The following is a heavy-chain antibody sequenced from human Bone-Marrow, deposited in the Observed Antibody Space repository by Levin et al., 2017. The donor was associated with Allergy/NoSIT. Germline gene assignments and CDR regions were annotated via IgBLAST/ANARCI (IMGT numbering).Heavy chain of an antibody. CDR2: INPNSGST. CDR3: ARSEPTYSNGWSYYYYSLDV. D-gene: IGHD6-19*01. Sequence: ASVKVSCKASGYTFTGYYIHWVRQAPGQGLEWMGWINPNSGSTNYAQDLRGRVTMTRDTSISTAYMELSRLRSGDTAVYYCARSEPTYSNGWSYYYYSLDVWGQGTTVTVSS. V-gene: IGHV1-2*02. CDR1: GYTFTGYY. J-gene: IGHJ6*02.